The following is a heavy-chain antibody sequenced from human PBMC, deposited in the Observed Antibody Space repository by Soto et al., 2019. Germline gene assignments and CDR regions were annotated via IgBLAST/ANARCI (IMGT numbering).Heavy chain of an antibody. CDR3: ASTFYGDSPYYFDY. CDR1: GFTFSSYA. CDR2: ISYDGANK. V-gene: IGHV3-30-3*01. J-gene: IGHJ4*02. D-gene: IGHD4-17*01. Sequence: PGGSLRLSCAASGFTFSSYAMHWVRQAPGKGLEWVAVISYDGANKYYADSVKGRFTISRDSSKNTLYLQMNSLRAEDTAVYYCASTFYGDSPYYFDYWGQGTLVTVSS.